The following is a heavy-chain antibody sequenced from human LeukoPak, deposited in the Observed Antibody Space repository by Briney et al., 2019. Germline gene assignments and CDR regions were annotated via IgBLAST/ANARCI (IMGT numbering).Heavy chain of an antibody. CDR1: GYSISSGYY. J-gene: IGHJ4*02. Sequence: SETLSLTCTVSGYSISSGYYWGWIRQPPGKGLEWIGSIYHSRSTYYNPSLKSRVTISVDTSKNQFSLKLSSVTAADTAVYYCARAQGIAPYEYRGQGTLVTVSP. D-gene: IGHD2-21*01. CDR2: IYHSRST. CDR3: ARAQGIAPYEY. V-gene: IGHV4-38-2*02.